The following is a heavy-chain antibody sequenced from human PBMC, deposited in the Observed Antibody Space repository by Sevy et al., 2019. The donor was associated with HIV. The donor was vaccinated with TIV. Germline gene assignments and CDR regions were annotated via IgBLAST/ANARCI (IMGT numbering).Heavy chain of an antibody. D-gene: IGHD7-27*01. J-gene: IGHJ5*02. CDR3: ARGKANRDGWLDP. Sequence: SETLSLTCTVSGCSISSYYWSWIRQPPGKGLEWIGYIYYSGSTNYNHYLKSRVTISVDTSKNKFSLKLSSVTAADTAVYYCARGKANRDGWLDPWGQGTLVTVSS. V-gene: IGHV4-59*01. CDR1: GCSISSYY. CDR2: IYYSGST.